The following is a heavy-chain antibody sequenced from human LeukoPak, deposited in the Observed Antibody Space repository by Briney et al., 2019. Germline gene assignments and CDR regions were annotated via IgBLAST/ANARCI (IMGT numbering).Heavy chain of an antibody. D-gene: IGHD2-2*01. V-gene: IGHV3-23*01. CDR1: GFTFTSDA. J-gene: IGHJ4*02. Sequence: AGGSLRLSCVASGFTFTSDAMNWVRQAPGKGLEWVSSTVSRGTTQYADSVKGRFTVSRDISKNTLYLQMNSLRADDTAVYYCANDCSRTTCYLYWGQGTLVTVSS. CDR2: TVSRGTT. CDR3: ANDCSRTTCYLY.